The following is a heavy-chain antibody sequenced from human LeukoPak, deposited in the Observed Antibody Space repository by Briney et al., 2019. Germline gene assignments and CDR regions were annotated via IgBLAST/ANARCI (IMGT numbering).Heavy chain of an antibody. CDR1: GGSISSGGYS. V-gene: IGHV4-30-2*01. CDR2: IYHSGST. CDR3: ARVYGDYYFDY. J-gene: IGHJ4*02. D-gene: IGHD4-17*01. Sequence: PSETLSLTCAVSGGSISSGGYSWSWIRQPPGKGLEWIGYIYHSGSTYYNPSLKSRATISVDRSKNQFSLKLSSVTAADTGVYYCARVYGDYYFDYWGQGTLVTVSS.